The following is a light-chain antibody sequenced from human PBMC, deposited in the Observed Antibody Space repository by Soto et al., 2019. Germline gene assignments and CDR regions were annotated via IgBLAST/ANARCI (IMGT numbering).Light chain of an antibody. CDR1: QSVTNW. Sequence: DIQMTQSPSTLSASVGERVTITCRASQSVTNWLAWYQQEPGKAPKLLIYDVSSLESGVPSRFSGSGSGTEFILTISSLQPEDFATYYCQQYDSYSWTFGQGTKVEMK. CDR2: DVS. J-gene: IGKJ1*01. CDR3: QQYDSYSWT. V-gene: IGKV1-5*01.